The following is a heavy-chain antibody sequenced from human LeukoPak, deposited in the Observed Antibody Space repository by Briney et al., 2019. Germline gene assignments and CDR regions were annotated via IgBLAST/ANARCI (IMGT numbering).Heavy chain of an antibody. V-gene: IGHV3-74*01. D-gene: IGHD4-23*01. CDR2: INTDGSST. Sequence: GGSLRLSCAASGFTFSSYWMHWVRQAPGKGLVWVSRINTDGSSTSYADSVKGRFTISRDNAKNTLYLQMNSLRAEDTAVYYCARDGGDFYGGNRPDAFDIWGQGTMVTVSS. J-gene: IGHJ3*02. CDR3: ARDGGDFYGGNRPDAFDI. CDR1: GFTFSSYW.